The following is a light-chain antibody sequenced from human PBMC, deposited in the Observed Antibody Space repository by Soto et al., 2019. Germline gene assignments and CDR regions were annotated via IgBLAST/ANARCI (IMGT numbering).Light chain of an antibody. Sequence: QSALTQPPSASGTPRQRVTISCSGSSSNVGSYTVYWYQQLPGTAPKVLIYSGNRRPSGVPARFSGSKSGTSASLAISGLQSEDEADYYCAAWDDSLNGVVFGGGTQLTVL. CDR1: SSNVGSYT. J-gene: IGLJ2*01. CDR3: AAWDDSLNGVV. CDR2: SGN. V-gene: IGLV1-44*01.